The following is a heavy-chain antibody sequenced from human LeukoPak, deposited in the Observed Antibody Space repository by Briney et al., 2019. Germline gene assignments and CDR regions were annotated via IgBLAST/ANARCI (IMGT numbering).Heavy chain of an antibody. CDR2: ISWDDDK. D-gene: IGHD6-19*01. V-gene: IGHV2-5*02. CDR3: AHRPANSVLGSGWRFDP. Sequence: SGPTRVNPTQTLTLTCTFSGLSLSTSGVGVGWIRQPPGKALEWLALISWDDDKRYSPSLKSRLTITKDTSKNQVVLTMTNMDPVDTATYYCAHRPANSVLGSGWRFDPWGQGTLVTVSS. CDR1: GLSLSTSGVG. J-gene: IGHJ5*02.